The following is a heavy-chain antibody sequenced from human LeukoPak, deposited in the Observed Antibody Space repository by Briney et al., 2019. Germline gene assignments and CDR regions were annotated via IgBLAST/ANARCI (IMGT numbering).Heavy chain of an antibody. D-gene: IGHD3-22*01. J-gene: IGHJ3*01. CDR2: ISSSGSNT. Sequence: PGGSLRLSCAASGFAFSTYEMNWVRQAPGKGLEWVSFISSSGSNTYYADSVKGRFTISRDNAKRSLYLQMNSLRAEDTAVYYCAAYYYDSSPKAVWGQGTMVTVSS. CDR3: AAYYYDSSPKAV. V-gene: IGHV3-48*03. CDR1: GFAFSTYE.